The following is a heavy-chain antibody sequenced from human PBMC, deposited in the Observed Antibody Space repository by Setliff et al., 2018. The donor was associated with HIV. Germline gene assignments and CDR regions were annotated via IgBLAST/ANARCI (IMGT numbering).Heavy chain of an antibody. J-gene: IGHJ6*03. CDR1: GFTFSGSA. V-gene: IGHV3-73*01. CDR2: IRTKINNYAT. CDR3: ARVVGVAPYYYMDV. Sequence: PGGSLRLSCAASGFTFSGSAIHWVRQASGRGLEWIGRIRTKINNYATTYTASVKGRFTTSRDTSKDTLYLQMNSLRAEDTAVYYCARVVGVAPYYYMDVWGKGTTVTVSS. D-gene: IGHD2-15*01.